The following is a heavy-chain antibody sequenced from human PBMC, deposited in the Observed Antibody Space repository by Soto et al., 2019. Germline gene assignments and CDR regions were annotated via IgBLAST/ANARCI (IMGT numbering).Heavy chain of an antibody. Sequence: SGPTLVNPTQTLTLTCTFSGFSLSTSGLGVGWIRQSPGKALEWLALIFWDDDKRHSPSLKSRVTITKDTSRNQVALTMANMDPVDTATYYCVHSRRLVHQSGGNYYFWDSWGHGTLVTVSS. V-gene: IGHV2-5*02. CDR2: IFWDDDK. CDR3: VHSRRLVHQSGGNYYFWDS. D-gene: IGHD3-3*01. CDR1: GFSLSTSGLG. J-gene: IGHJ5*01.